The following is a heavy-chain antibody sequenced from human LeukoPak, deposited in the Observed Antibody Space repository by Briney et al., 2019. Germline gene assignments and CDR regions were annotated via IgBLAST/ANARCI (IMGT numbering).Heavy chain of an antibody. D-gene: IGHD3-10*01. V-gene: IGHV1-18*01. CDR1: GYAFTSYG. CDR3: ARETYYYRSDGMDV. CDR2: IGAYNGNT. Sequence: ASVKVSCKASGYAFTSYGVSWVRQAPGQGLEWMGWIGAYNGNTNYAQKFQGRVTMTTDTSTSTAYMELRSLRSDDTAVYYCARETYYYRSDGMDVWGQGTTVTVSS. J-gene: IGHJ6*02.